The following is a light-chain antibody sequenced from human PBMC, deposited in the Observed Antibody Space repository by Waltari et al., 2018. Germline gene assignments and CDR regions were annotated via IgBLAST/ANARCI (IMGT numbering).Light chain of an antibody. V-gene: IGLV2-14*03. CDR2: NVH. J-gene: IGLJ2*01. Sequence: QSALTQPPSASGSPGQSVTIPCTGPRSHRHFNSFSWYQQHPGKAPKIIIYNVHNRPSGVSDRFSGSKSGNTASLTISGLQAEDEADYYCGSYRSGSTLVFGGGTRLTVL. CDR3: GSYRSGSTLV. CDR1: RSHRHFNS.